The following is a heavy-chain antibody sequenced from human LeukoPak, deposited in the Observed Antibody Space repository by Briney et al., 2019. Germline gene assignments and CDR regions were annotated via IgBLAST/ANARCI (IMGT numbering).Heavy chain of an antibody. Sequence: SETLSLTCIVSGGSISSYYWRRIRQPAGKGLKWIGRLYTSGGTKYNPSLKSRLSMSVDTSKNQFSLNLRSVTAADTAVYYCARDRSTVTPPQPDVFDIWGQGTMVTVSS. CDR1: GGSISSYY. CDR2: LYTSGGT. J-gene: IGHJ3*02. V-gene: IGHV4-4*07. CDR3: ARDRSTVTPPQPDVFDI. D-gene: IGHD4-17*01.